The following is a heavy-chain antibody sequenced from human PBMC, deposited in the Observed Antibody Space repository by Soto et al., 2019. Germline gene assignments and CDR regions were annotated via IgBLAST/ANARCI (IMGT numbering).Heavy chain of an antibody. J-gene: IGHJ6*02. CDR2: ISGSGGST. D-gene: IGHD2-2*02. CDR3: ASRHCSSTSCYTGYYGMDV. CDR1: GFTFSSYA. V-gene: IGHV3-23*01. Sequence: EVQLLESGGGLVQPGGSLRLSCAASGFTFSSYAMSWVRQAPGKGLEWVSAISGSGGSTYYADSVKGRFTISRDNSKNTLYLQMNSLRAEDTAVYYCASRHCSSTSCYTGYYGMDVWGQGTTVTVSS.